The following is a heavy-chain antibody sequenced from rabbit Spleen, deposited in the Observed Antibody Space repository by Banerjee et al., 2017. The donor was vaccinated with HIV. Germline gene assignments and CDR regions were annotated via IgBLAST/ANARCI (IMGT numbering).Heavy chain of an antibody. D-gene: IGHD7-1*01. V-gene: IGHV1S45*01. CDR2: AYISNNII. Sequence: EELEESGGDLVKPEGSLTLTCTASGFSLSRNYWICWVRQAPGKGLEWIGCAYISNNIIQYASWAKGRFTISKTSSTTVTLQMTSLTAADTATYFCTRDLSHDSAGGPFNLWGPGTLVTVS. CDR3: TRDLSHDSAGGPFNL. J-gene: IGHJ4*01. CDR1: GFSLSRNYW.